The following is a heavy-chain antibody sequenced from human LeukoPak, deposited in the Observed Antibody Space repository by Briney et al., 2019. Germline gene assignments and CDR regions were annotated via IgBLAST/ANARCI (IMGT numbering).Heavy chain of an antibody. D-gene: IGHD5-12*01. V-gene: IGHV1-18*01. CDR3: AKGSGYEAQYYYYYMDV. CDR1: GYTFTSYG. CDR2: INAYNGNT. Sequence: ASVKVSCKASGYTFTSYGISWVRQAPGQGLEWMGWINAYNGNTNYAQKLQGRVTMTTDTSTSTAYMELRSLRSDDTAVYYCAKGSGYEAQYYYYYMDVWGKGTTVTISS. J-gene: IGHJ6*03.